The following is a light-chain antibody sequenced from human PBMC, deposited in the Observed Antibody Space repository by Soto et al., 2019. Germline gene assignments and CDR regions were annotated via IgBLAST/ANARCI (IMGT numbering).Light chain of an antibody. CDR1: SSNIGAGYD. J-gene: IGLJ3*02. V-gene: IGLV1-40*01. Sequence: QSVLTQPPSVSGAPGQRVTMSCTGNSSNIGAGYDVHWYQQLPGTAPKLLIYGNNNRPSGVPDRFFGSKSGTSASLAITGLQAEDEAGYYCHSYDTSLSEVFGGGTKLTVL. CDR3: HSYDTSLSEV. CDR2: GNN.